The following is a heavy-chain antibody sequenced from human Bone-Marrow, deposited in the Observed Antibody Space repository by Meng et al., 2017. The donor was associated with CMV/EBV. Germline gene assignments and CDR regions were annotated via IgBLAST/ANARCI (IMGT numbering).Heavy chain of an antibody. J-gene: IGHJ5*02. CDR2: TYYRSKWYN. CDR3: ARGDHYGSGSYRGASGFDP. D-gene: IGHD3-10*01. Sequence: SQTLSLTCAISGDSVSSNSAAWNWIRQSPSRGLEWLGRTYYRSKWYNDYAVSVKSRITINPDTSKNQFSLQLNSVTPEDTAVYYCARGDHYGSGSYRGASGFDPWGQGTLVTVSS. CDR1: GDSVSSNSAA. V-gene: IGHV6-1*01.